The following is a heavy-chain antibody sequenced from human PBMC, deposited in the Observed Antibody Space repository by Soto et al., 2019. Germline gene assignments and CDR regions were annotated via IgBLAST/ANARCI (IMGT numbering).Heavy chain of an antibody. J-gene: IGHJ6*02. CDR1: GGSISSGDYY. CDR3: ARENGISTYYYGMDV. V-gene: IGHV4-30-4*01. CDR2: IYYSGST. D-gene: IGHD1-1*01. Sequence: SETLSLTCTVSGGSISSGDYYWSWIRQPPGKDLEWIGYIYYSGSTYYNPSLKSRVTISVDTSKNQFSLKLSSVTAADTAVYYCARENGISTYYYGMDVWGQGTTVTVSS.